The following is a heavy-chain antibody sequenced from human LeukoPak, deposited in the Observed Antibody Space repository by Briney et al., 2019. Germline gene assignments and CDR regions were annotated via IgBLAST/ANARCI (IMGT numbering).Heavy chain of an antibody. J-gene: IGHJ4*02. D-gene: IGHD6-19*01. V-gene: IGHV1-2*02. CDR2: INPNSGGT. CDR3: ARGPWIAVAGLADY. Sequence: ASVKVSCKASGYTFTGYYMHWVRQAPGQGLEWMGWINPNSGGTNYAQKFQGRVTMTRDTSISTAYMELSRLRSDDTAVYYCARGPWIAVAGLADYWGQGTLVIVSS. CDR1: GYTFTGYY.